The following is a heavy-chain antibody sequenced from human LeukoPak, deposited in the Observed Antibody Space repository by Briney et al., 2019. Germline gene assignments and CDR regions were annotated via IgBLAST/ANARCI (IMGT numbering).Heavy chain of an antibody. Sequence: GGSLRLSCAASGFTFSSYAMSWVRQAPGKGLEWVSGISGSGGYTYYADSVKGRFTISRDISKNTLYLQMDSLRAEDTAVYYCAREPWGAMGAAWGMDVWGQGTTVIVSS. J-gene: IGHJ6*02. D-gene: IGHD1-26*01. CDR2: ISGSGGYT. CDR1: GFTFSSYA. V-gene: IGHV3-23*01. CDR3: AREPWGAMGAAWGMDV.